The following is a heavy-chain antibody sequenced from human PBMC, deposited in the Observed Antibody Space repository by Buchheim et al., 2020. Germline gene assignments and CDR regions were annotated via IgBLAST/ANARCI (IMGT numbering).Heavy chain of an antibody. Sequence: QVQLVESGGGVVQPGRSLRLSCAASGFTFSSYGMHWVRQAPGKGLEWVAVIWYDGSNNYYADSVKGRFTISRDNSKNTLYLQMSNRRAEDSAVYYCATPRDNAVYDGMDVWGQGTT. V-gene: IGHV3-33*01. CDR1: GFTFSSYG. CDR3: ATPRDNAVYDGMDV. CDR2: IWYDGSNN. J-gene: IGHJ6*02. D-gene: IGHD3-16*01.